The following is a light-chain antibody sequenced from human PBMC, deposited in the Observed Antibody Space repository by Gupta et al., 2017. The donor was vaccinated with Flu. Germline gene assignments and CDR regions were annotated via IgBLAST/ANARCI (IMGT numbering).Light chain of an antibody. J-gene: IGKJ2*01. V-gene: IGKV3-20*01. CDR1: QSVSNSY. CDR3: KQYGSSPPYT. Sequence: EIVLTKSPGTLSLSPGERGTLSCRASQSVSNSYLAWYQQKRAQAPRRLIYDASSRATVIPDRFSGSGSGTDFTLTISRVEPEEFAVYYCKQYGSSPPYTFGQGTKLEIK. CDR2: DAS.